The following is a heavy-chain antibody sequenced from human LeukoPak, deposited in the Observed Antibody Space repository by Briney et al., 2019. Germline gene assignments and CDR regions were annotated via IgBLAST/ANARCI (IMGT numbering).Heavy chain of an antibody. CDR1: GFTFSSYE. J-gene: IGHJ4*02. D-gene: IGHD3-3*01. CDR2: ISSSGSTI. Sequence: GGSLRLSCAASGFTFSSYEMNWVRQDPGEGLEWVSYISSSGSTIYYADSVKGRFTISRDNAKNSLYLQMNSLRAEDTAVYCCAREADYDFWSGYPHYFDYWGQGTLVTVSS. CDR3: AREADYDFWSGYPHYFDY. V-gene: IGHV3-48*03.